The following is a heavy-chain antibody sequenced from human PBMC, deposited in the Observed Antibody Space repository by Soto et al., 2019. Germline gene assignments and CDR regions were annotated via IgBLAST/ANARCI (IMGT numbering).Heavy chain of an antibody. Sequence: GGSLRLSCAASGFTFSTYSMNWVRQAPGKGLEWVSSISSSSSYTYYADSVKGRSTISRDNAKNSLYLQMNSLRAEDTAVYYCATPRGGSGFDAFDIWGQGTMVTVSS. D-gene: IGHD3-10*01. CDR3: ATPRGGSGFDAFDI. V-gene: IGHV3-21*01. CDR1: GFTFSTYS. CDR2: ISSSSSYT. J-gene: IGHJ3*02.